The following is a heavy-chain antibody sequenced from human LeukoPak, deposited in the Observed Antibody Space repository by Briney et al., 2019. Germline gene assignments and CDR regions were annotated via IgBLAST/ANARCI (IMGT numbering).Heavy chain of an antibody. Sequence: PSETLSLTCTVSGGSISSYYWSWIRQPPGKGLEWIGYIYYSGSTNYNPSLKSRVTISVDTSKNQFSLKLSSVTAADTAVYYCARGGGSSWYRVYAFDIWGQGTMVTVSS. CDR1: GGSISSYY. V-gene: IGHV4-59*12. CDR3: ARGGGSSWYRVYAFDI. D-gene: IGHD6-13*01. CDR2: IYYSGST. J-gene: IGHJ3*02.